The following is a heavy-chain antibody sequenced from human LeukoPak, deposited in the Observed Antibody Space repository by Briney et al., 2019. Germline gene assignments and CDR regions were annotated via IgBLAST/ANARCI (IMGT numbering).Heavy chain of an antibody. V-gene: IGHV3-74*01. Sequence: PGGSLRLSCAASGFTFSSYWMHWVRQAPGKGLVWVSRINSDGSSTSYVDSVKGRFTISRDNSKNTLYLQMSSLRADDTAVYYCAKGSSASCYSSVNYWGQGTLVTVSS. CDR1: GFTFSSYW. J-gene: IGHJ4*02. CDR2: INSDGSST. CDR3: AKGSSASCYSSVNY. D-gene: IGHD2-15*01.